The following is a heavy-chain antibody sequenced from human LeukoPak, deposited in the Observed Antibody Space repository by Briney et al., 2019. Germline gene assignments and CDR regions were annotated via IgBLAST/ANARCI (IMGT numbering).Heavy chain of an antibody. CDR3: ARHLGDYVWENWFDP. CDR1: GYSISSGYY. J-gene: IGHJ5*02. V-gene: IGHV4-38-2*01. D-gene: IGHD3-16*01. CDR2: IYHSGST. Sequence: PSETLSLTCAVSGYSISSGYYWGRIRQPPGKGLEWIGSIYHSGSTYYNPSLKSRVTISVDTSKNQFSLKLSSVTAADTAVYYCARHLGDYVWENWFDPWGQGTLVTVSS.